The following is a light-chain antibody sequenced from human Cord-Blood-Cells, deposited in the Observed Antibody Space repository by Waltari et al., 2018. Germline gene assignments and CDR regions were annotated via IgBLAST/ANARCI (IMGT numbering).Light chain of an antibody. CDR1: SSDVGGSNQ. Sequence: QSALTPPRPVSGSPGQPVTIPCTGTSSDVGGSNQVSWYQQHPGKAPKLMIYDVSKRPSGVPDRFSGSKSGNTASLTISGLQAEDEADYYCCSYAGSWVFGGGTKLTVL. CDR2: DVS. CDR3: CSYAGSWV. J-gene: IGLJ3*02. V-gene: IGLV2-11*01.